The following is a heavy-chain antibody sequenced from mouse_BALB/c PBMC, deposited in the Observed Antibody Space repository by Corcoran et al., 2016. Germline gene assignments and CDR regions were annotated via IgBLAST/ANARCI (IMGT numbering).Heavy chain of an antibody. D-gene: IGHD2-10*01. CDR3: ARSAYYGNEHYAMDY. J-gene: IGHJ4*01. V-gene: IGHV1-18*01. CDR1: GYSFTGYT. CDR2: INPYNGGS. Sequence: ELQLQQSGPELVKPGASMKISCKASGYSFTGYTLNWVKQSHGKNLEWIGLINPYNGGSNYNQKFRGKATLTVHKSSSTAYMELLSLTSEDSAVYYCARSAYYGNEHYAMDYWGQGTSVTVSS.